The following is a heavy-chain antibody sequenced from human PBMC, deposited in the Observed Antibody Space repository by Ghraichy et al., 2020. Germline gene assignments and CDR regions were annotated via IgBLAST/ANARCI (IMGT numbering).Heavy chain of an antibody. J-gene: IGHJ6*02. CDR1: GFTFSNAW. V-gene: IGHV3-15*07. CDR2: IKSKTDGGTT. Sequence: LSLTCAASGFTFSNAWMNWVRQAPGKGLEWVGRIKSKTDGGTTDYAAPVKGRFTISRDDSKNTLYLQMNSLKTEDTAGYYCTTDRRAPFWSGYYTFPLGYYYYYGMDVWGQGTTVTVSS. CDR3: TTDRRAPFWSGYYTFPLGYYYYYGMDV. D-gene: IGHD3-3*01.